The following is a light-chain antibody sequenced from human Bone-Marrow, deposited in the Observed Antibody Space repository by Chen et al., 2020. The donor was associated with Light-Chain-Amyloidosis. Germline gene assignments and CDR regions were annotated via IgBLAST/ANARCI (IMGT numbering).Light chain of an antibody. J-gene: IGLJ2*01. V-gene: IGLV3-25*03. Sequence: SYELTQPPSVSVSPGQTARITCSGDDLPTKYAYWYQKKPGQAPVLVIHRDTERPSGISERFSGSSSGTTATLTISGFQAEDEADYHCQSADSSGTYEVIFGGGTKLTVL. CDR3: QSADSSGTYEVI. CDR1: DLPTKY. CDR2: RDT.